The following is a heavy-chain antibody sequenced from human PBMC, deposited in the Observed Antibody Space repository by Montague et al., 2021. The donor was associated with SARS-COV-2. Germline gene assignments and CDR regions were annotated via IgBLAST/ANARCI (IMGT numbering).Heavy chain of an antibody. CDR3: ARGGREGYGFRPGSFDY. CDR1: GGSFSGHY. V-gene: IGHV4-34*01. Sequence: SETLSLTCAVYGGSFSGHYWNWIRQPPGKGLEWIGYINYSGSTNNNPSPKSRVTMSVDTSKNQFSLKLSSVTAADTAMYYCARGGREGYGFRPGSFDYWGQGTLVTVSS. J-gene: IGHJ4*02. D-gene: IGHD3-10*01. CDR2: INYSGST.